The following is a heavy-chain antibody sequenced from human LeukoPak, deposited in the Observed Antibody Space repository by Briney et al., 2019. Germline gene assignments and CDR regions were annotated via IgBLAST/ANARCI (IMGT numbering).Heavy chain of an antibody. J-gene: IGHJ6*02. CDR3: ARDWSRGIGAPATPPYYYYGMDV. Sequence: ASVKVSCKASGGTFSSYAISWVRQAPGQGLEWMGRIIPILGIANYAQKFRGRVTITADKSTSTAYMELSSLRSEDTAVYYCARDWSRGIGAPATPPYYYYGMDVWGQGTTVTVSS. V-gene: IGHV1-69*04. CDR1: GGTFSSYA. D-gene: IGHD2-15*01. CDR2: IIPILGIA.